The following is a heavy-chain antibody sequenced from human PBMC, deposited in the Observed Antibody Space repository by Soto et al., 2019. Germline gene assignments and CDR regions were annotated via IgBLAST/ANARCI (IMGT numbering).Heavy chain of an antibody. D-gene: IGHD2-15*01. CDR3: ATSDCSGGSCWTYFNY. V-gene: IGHV4-34*01. CDR1: GGSFSGYY. J-gene: IGHJ4*02. CDR2: INHSGST. Sequence: SETLSLTCAVYGGSFSGYYWSWIRQPPGKGLEWIGEINHSGSTNYNPSLKSRVTISVDTSKNQFSLKLSSVTAADTAVYYCATSDCSGGSCWTYFNYWGQGTLVTVSS.